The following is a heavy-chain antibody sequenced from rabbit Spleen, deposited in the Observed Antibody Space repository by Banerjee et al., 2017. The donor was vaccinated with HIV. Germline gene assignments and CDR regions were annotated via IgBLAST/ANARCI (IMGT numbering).Heavy chain of an antibody. CDR1: GFSFSSSYY. CDR2: IYGGSGST. Sequence: QEQLVESGGGLVQPEGSLTLTCTASGFSFSSSYYMCWVRQAPGKGLEWIACIYGGSGSTYYASWAKGRFTISRTSSTTVTLQMTSLTVADTATYFCARALYSGTVNNLWGQGTLVTVS. D-gene: IGHD1-1*01. J-gene: IGHJ4*01. V-gene: IGHV1S45*01. CDR3: ARALYSGTVNNL.